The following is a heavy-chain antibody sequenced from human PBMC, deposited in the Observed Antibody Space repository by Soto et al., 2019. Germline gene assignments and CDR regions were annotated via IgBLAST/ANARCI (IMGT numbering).Heavy chain of an antibody. CDR2: IYYSGST. J-gene: IGHJ3*02. Sequence: QVQLQESGPGLVKPSQTLSLTCTVSVGSISSGGYYWSWIRQHPGKGLEWIGYIYYSGSTYYNPSRKSRVTISVDTSKNQFSLKLSSVTAADTAVYYCARDRYRHYDSSGYAFDIWGQGTMVTVSS. V-gene: IGHV4-31*03. D-gene: IGHD3-22*01. CDR1: VGSISSGGYY. CDR3: ARDRYRHYDSSGYAFDI.